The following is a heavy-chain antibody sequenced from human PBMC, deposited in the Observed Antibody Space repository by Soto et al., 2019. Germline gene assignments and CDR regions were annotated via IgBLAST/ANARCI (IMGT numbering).Heavy chain of an antibody. CDR3: ARAGVMVAAINFDY. J-gene: IGHJ4*02. V-gene: IGHV1-69*02. CDR1: GGTFSSYT. Sequence: SVKVSCKASGGTFSSYTISWVRQAPGQGLEWMGRTIPILGIANYAQKFQGRVTITADKSTSTAYMELSSLRSEDTAVYYCARAGVMVAAINFDYWGQGTLVTVSS. D-gene: IGHD2-15*01. CDR2: TIPILGIA.